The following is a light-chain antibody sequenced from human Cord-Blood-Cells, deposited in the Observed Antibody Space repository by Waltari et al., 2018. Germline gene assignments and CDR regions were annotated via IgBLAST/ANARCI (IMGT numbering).Light chain of an antibody. Sequence: QSALTQPASVSGSPGQSITISCTGTSSDVGGYNYVPWYQQHPGKAPKLMIYEVSNRPSGVSNRFSGSKSGNTASLTISGLQAEDEADYYCSSYTSSSTYVFGTGTEVTVL. CDR2: EVS. V-gene: IGLV2-14*01. CDR1: SSDVGGYNY. CDR3: SSYTSSSTYV. J-gene: IGLJ1*01.